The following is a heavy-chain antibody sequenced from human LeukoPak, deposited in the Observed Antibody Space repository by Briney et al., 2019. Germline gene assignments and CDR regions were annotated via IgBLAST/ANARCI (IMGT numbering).Heavy chain of an antibody. D-gene: IGHD4-17*01. CDR2: IWYGGSNK. CDR1: GFTFNSFA. J-gene: IGHJ4*02. CDR3: ARPYGDYYFDY. Sequence: GGSLRLSCAASGFTFNSFAMHWVRQAPGKGLEWVAVIWYGGSNKYYADSVKGRFTISRDNSKNTVYLQMSSLRAEDSAVYYCARPYGDYYFDYWGQGTRVTVSS. V-gene: IGHV3-33*01.